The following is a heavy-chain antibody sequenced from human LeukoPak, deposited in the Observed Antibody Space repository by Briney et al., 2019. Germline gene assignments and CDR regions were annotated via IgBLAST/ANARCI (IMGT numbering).Heavy chain of an antibody. CDR2: IYSGGST. V-gene: IGHV4-59*01. J-gene: IGHJ4*02. CDR1: GGSISSYY. D-gene: IGHD2-15*01. Sequence: SETLSLTCIVSGGSISSYYWSWIRQSPGKGLEWIAYIYSGGSTNYNPSLKSRVTLSVDTSKSHFSLKLNSVTAADTAVYYCARVGACSGGSCYEDSWGQGTLVTVSS. CDR3: ARVGACSGGSCYEDS.